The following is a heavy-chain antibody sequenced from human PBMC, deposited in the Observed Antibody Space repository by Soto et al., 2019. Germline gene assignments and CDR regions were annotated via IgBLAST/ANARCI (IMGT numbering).Heavy chain of an antibody. D-gene: IGHD2-15*01. Sequence: EVQLVESWGGLVQPGGSLRLSCAASGFTFSSYCMHWVRQAPGKGLVWVSRINTAGRSTNYADFVKGRFTISRDNAKNTLYLQMNSLRAGDTAVYYCARETRGYCSGGSCYPYDYFYGMEVWGQGTTVSV. CDR3: ARETRGYCSGGSCYPYDYFYGMEV. J-gene: IGHJ6*02. CDR1: GFTFSSYC. V-gene: IGHV3-74*01. CDR2: INTAGRST.